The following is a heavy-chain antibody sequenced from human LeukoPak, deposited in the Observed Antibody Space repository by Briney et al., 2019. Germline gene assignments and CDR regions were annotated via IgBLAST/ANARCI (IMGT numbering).Heavy chain of an antibody. V-gene: IGHV3-7*04. D-gene: IGHD3-16*01. J-gene: IGHJ4*02. Sequence: GGSLRLSCAASGFAFSSNWMTWVRQAPGKGLEWVANIKPDGSERYYVESVKGRFTISRDNAKNSVFLQMDCLRAEDTALYYCARDYDWGQGTLVTVSS. CDR3: ARDYD. CDR2: IKPDGSER. CDR1: GFAFSSNW.